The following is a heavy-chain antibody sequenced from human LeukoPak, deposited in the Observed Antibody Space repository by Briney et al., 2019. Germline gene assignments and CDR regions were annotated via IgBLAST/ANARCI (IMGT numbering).Heavy chain of an antibody. V-gene: IGHV1-46*01. J-gene: IGHJ6*03. D-gene: IGHD4-11*01. CDR2: INPSGGST. CDR1: GYTFTSYY. Sequence: ASVKVSCKASGYTFTSYYMHWVRQAPGQGLEWMGIINPSGGSTSSAQKFQGRVTMTRDMSTSTAYMELSSLRSEDTAVYYCARDPSKTTVTTAGASYYMDVWGKGTTVTVSS. CDR3: ARDPSKTTVTTAGASYYMDV.